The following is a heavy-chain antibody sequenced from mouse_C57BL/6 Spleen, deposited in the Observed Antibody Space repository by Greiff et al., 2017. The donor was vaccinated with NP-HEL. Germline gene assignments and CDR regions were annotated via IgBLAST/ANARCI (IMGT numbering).Heavy chain of an antibody. V-gene: IGHV1-15*01. D-gene: IGHD1-3*01. CDR2: IDPETGGT. Sequence: VKLMESGAELVRPGASVTLSCKASGYTFTDYEMHWVKQTPVHGLEWIGAIDPETGGTAYNQKFKGKAILTADKSSSTAYMELRSLTSEDSAVYYCTRRGVSGYFDYWGQGTTLTVSS. J-gene: IGHJ2*01. CDR1: GYTFTDYE. CDR3: TRRGVSGYFDY.